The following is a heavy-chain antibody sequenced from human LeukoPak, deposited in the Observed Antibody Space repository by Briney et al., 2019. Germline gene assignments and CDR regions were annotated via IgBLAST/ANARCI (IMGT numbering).Heavy chain of an antibody. CDR3: TTERPEIFGVAGGFDP. D-gene: IGHD3-3*01. J-gene: IGHJ5*02. Sequence: PGGSLRLSCAASGFTFSNAWMSWVRQAPGKGLEWVGRIKSKTDGGTTDYAAPVKGRFTISRDDSKNTLYLQMNSLKTEDTAVYYCTTERPEIFGVAGGFDPWGQGTLVTVSS. V-gene: IGHV3-15*01. CDR1: GFTFSNAW. CDR2: IKSKTDGGTT.